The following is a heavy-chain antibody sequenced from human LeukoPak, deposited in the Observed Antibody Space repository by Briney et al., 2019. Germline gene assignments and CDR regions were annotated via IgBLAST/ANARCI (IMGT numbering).Heavy chain of an antibody. D-gene: IGHD3-3*01. CDR3: AREDLYYDFWSGYYIDY. CDR1: GYSISSGYY. J-gene: IGHJ4*02. CDR2: IYHSGST. Sequence: SETLSLTCTVSGYSISSGYYWGWIRQPPGKGLEWIGSIYHSGSTYYNPSLKSRVTISVDTSKNQFSLKLSSVTAADTAVYYCAREDLYYDFWSGYYIDYWGQGTLVTVSS. V-gene: IGHV4-38-2*02.